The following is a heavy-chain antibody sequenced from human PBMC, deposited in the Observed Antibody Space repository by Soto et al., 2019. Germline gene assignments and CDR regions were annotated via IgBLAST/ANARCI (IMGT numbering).Heavy chain of an antibody. CDR2: IWYDGSNK. CDR3: ARGSSRGYCSGSSCYPPAPFDY. Sequence: QVQLVESGGGVVQPGRSLRLSCAASGFIFSNYGMHWVRQAPGKGLEWVSVIWYDGSNKYYADSVKGRFTISRDNSKNTLYLQMNSLRAEDTALYYCARGSSRGYCSGSSCYPPAPFDYWGQGTLVTVSS. D-gene: IGHD2-15*01. CDR1: GFIFSNYG. J-gene: IGHJ4*02. V-gene: IGHV3-33*01.